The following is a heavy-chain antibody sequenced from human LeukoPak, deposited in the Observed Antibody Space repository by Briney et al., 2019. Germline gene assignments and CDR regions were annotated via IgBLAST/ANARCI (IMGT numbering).Heavy chain of an antibody. CDR3: ARGPYYYDGSGYSGKTLYFDY. D-gene: IGHD3-22*01. CDR1: GGTFSSYA. J-gene: IGHJ4*02. V-gene: IGHV1-69*04. CDR2: IIPILGIA. Sequence: ASVKVSCKASGGTFSSYAISWVRQAPGQGLEWMGRIIPILGIANYAQKFQGRVTITADKSTSTAYMELSSLRSEDTAVYYCARGPYYYDGSGYSGKTLYFDYWGQGTLVTVSS.